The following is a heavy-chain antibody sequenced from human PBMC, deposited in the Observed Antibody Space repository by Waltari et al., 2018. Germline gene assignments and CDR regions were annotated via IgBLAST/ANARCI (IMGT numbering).Heavy chain of an antibody. D-gene: IGHD6-13*01. V-gene: IGHV4-39*07. CDR2: IYYSGST. CDR1: GGSISGRSYY. J-gene: IGHJ4*02. CDR3: AREVAGGAY. Sequence: QLQLQESGPGLVKPSETLSLTCTVSGGSISGRSYYWGWIRQPPGKGLEWTGSIYYSGSTYYNPSLKSRVTISVDTSKNQFSLKLSSVTAADTAVYYCAREVAGGAYWGQGTLVTVSS.